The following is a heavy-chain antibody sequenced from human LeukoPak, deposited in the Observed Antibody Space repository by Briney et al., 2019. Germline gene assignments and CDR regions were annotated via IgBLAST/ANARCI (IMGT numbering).Heavy chain of an antibody. CDR1: GGSTSSYY. D-gene: IGHD3-10*01. V-gene: IGHV4-59*01. J-gene: IGHJ3*02. Sequence: PSETLSLTCTVSGGSTSSYYWNWIRQPPGKELKWIGNIYYSGSTNYNPYLKSRVTISIDTSKNQFSLKVNSAIAADTAVYYCARESMYSSVGSYGFDIWGQGTMVTVSS. CDR2: IYYSGST. CDR3: ARESMYSSVGSYGFDI.